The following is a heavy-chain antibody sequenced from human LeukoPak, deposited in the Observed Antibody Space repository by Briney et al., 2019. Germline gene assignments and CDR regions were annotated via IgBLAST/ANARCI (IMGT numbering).Heavy chain of an antibody. CDR1: GFIFSTYT. CDR2: MSGSGGST. D-gene: IGHD4-17*01. Sequence: PGGSLRLSCAASGFIFSTYTMGWVRQAPGKGLEWVSVMSGSGGSTYYADSVKGRFTISRDNSKNTLYLQMNSLRAEDTAVYYCAKEIYGDSTGGRFQHWGQGTLVTVSS. V-gene: IGHV3-23*01. CDR3: AKEIYGDSTGGRFQH. J-gene: IGHJ1*01.